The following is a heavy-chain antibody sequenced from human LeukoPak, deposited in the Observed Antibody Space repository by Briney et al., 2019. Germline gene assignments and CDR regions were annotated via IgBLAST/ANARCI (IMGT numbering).Heavy chain of an antibody. CDR1: GFTFSSYA. V-gene: IGHV3-23*01. J-gene: IGHJ4*02. Sequence: GSLRLSCAASGFTFSSYAMSWVRQAPGKGLEWVSAISGSGGSTYYADSVKGRFTISRDNSKNTLYLQMSSLRAEDTAVYYCAKDQDIYYSGSYYFDYWGQGTLVTVSS. CDR2: ISGSGGST. CDR3: AKDQDIYYSGSYYFDY. D-gene: IGHD1-26*01.